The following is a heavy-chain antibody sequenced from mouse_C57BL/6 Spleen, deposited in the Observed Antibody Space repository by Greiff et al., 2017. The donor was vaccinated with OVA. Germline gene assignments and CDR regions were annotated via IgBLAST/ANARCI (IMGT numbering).Heavy chain of an antibody. V-gene: IGHV1-80*01. Sequence: QVQLKESGAELVKPGASVKISCKASGYAFSSYWMNWVKQRPGKGLEWIGQIYPGDGDTNYNGKFKGKATLTADKSSSTAYMQLSSLTSEDSAVYFCARGGYDGYHYWGQGTTLPVSS. CDR1: GYAFSSYW. D-gene: IGHD2-3*01. J-gene: IGHJ2*01. CDR3: ARGGYDGYHY. CDR2: IYPGDGDT.